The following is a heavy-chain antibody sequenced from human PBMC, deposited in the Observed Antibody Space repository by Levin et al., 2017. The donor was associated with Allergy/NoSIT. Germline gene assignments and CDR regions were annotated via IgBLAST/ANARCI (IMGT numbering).Heavy chain of an antibody. V-gene: IGHV3-43*01. J-gene: IGHJ3*02. CDR2: ISWDGGST. CDR3: AKDGGGIYQWGAFDI. CDR1: GFTFDDYT. Sequence: GGSLRLSCAASGFTFDDYTMHWVRQAPGKGLEWVSLISWDGGSTYYADSVKGRFTISRDNSKNSLYLQMNSLRTEDTALYYCAKDGGGIYQWGAFDIWGQGTLVTVSS. D-gene: IGHD1-26*01.